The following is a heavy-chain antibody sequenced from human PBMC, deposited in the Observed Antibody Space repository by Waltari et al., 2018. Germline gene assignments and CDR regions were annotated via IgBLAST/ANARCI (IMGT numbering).Heavy chain of an antibody. Sequence: QVQLQESGPGLVKPSQTLSLTCTVSGGSISSGSYYWSWIRQPAGKGLEWIGRIYTSGSTNYNPSLKSRVTISVDTSKNQFSLKLSSVTAADTAVYYCARGSRRVAAERYYFDYWGQGTLVTVSS. J-gene: IGHJ4*02. CDR1: GGSISSGSYY. V-gene: IGHV4-61*02. CDR2: IYTSGST. CDR3: ARGSRRVAAERYYFDY. D-gene: IGHD6-13*01.